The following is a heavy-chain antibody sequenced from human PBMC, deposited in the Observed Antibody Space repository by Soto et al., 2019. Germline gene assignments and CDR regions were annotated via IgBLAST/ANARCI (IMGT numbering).Heavy chain of an antibody. D-gene: IGHD6-13*01. CDR2: LSDSGDSI. CDR3: AKVSSSWYAGFFDL. CDR1: GFTFSSYA. J-gene: IGHJ4*02. V-gene: IGHV3-23*01. Sequence: PGGSLRLSCSASGFTFSSYAMHWVRQAPGKGLEWVSGLSDSGDSIYYADSVKGRFTIYRDNSMNTLYLQMNTLRVEDTAVYYCAKVSSSWYAGFFDLWGQGTLVTVSS.